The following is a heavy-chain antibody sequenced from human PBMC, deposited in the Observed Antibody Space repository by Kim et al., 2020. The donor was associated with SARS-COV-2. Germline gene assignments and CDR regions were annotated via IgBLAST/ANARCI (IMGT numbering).Heavy chain of an antibody. CDR2: IRSKAYGGTT. J-gene: IGHJ4*02. V-gene: IGHV3-49*04. CDR1: GFTFGDYA. Sequence: GGSLRLSCTASGFTFGDYAMSWVRQAPGKGLEWVGFIRSKAYGGTTEYAASVKGRFTISRDDSKSIAYLQMNSLKTEDTAVYYCTREGGYCSGGSCYEVGYWGQGTLVTVSS. D-gene: IGHD2-15*01. CDR3: TREGGYCSGGSCYEVGY.